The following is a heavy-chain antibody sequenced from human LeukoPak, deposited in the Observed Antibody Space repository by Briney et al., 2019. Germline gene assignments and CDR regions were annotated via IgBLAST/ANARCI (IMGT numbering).Heavy chain of an antibody. Sequence: GSLRLSCAASGFTFSSYAMHWVRQAPGKGLEWVAVISYDGSNKYHADSVKGRFTISRDNSKNTLYLQMNSLRAEDTAVYYCAREFGGATDYWGQGTLVTVSS. V-gene: IGHV3-30-3*01. CDR3: AREFGGATDY. D-gene: IGHD3-16*01. CDR2: ISYDGSNK. CDR1: GFTFSSYA. J-gene: IGHJ4*02.